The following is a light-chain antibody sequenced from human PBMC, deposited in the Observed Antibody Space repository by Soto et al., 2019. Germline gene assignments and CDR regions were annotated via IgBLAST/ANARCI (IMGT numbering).Light chain of an antibody. V-gene: IGKV3D-15*02. J-gene: IGKJ5*01. Sequence: GMKQSPAALSVSPRERATLSCRVSQSVSSNLAWYQQKPGQAPRLLIYGASTRATGIRARFSGSGSGTDFTLTISRLEPEDSAVYYCQQFGSSPIPFGQRTLLAVK. CDR3: QQFGSSPIP. CDR2: GAS. CDR1: QSVSSN.